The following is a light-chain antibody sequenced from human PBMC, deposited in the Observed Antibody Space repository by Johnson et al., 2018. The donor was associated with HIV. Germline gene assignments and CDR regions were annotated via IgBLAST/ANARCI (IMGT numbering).Light chain of an antibody. CDR2: QNT. CDR1: SSNIGRNY. Sequence: QSVLTQPPSVSAAPGQMVTISCSGSSSNIGRNYVSWYQQLHGTAPKLLIYQNTWRPSWIPDLFSGSTSGASATLAITGLQTGDEADYYCGTWDNSLKAEVFGTGTKVTVL. J-gene: IGLJ1*01. V-gene: IGLV1-51*02. CDR3: GTWDNSLKAEV.